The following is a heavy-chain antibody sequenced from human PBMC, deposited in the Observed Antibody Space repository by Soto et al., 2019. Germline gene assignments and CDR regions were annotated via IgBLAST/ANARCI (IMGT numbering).Heavy chain of an antibody. V-gene: IGHV4-30-4*01. D-gene: IGHD4-4*01. Sequence: SEPLSLTRTVSGGSISSGDYYWSWIRQPPGKGLEWIGYINYSGSTYYIPSLKSRVTISADTSKNHFSLKLSSVTAADTAVYYCARADDYSSRFDHWGQGTLVTVSS. J-gene: IGHJ4*02. CDR1: GGSISSGDYY. CDR2: INYSGST. CDR3: ARADDYSSRFDH.